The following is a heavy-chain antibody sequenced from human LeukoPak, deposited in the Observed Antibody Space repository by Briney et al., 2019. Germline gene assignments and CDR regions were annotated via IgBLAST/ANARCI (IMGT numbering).Heavy chain of an antibody. D-gene: IGHD4-17*01. Sequence: ASVKVSCKASGYTFTSYYMHWVRQAPGQGLEWMGIINPSGGSTSYAQKFQGRVTMTRDTSISTAYMELSRLRSDDTAVYYCARPDYGDYVPGVWGQGTLVTVSS. V-gene: IGHV1-46*01. J-gene: IGHJ4*02. CDR3: ARPDYGDYVPGV. CDR2: INPSGGST. CDR1: GYTFTSYY.